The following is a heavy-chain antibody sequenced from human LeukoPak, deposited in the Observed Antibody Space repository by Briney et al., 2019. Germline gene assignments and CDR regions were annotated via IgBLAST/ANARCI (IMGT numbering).Heavy chain of an antibody. CDR2: ISSSGSTI. V-gene: IGHV3-48*01. J-gene: IGHJ4*02. D-gene: IGHD2-2*01. CDR1: GFTFSSYS. CDR3: ARDGCSSTRCHDY. Sequence: GGSLRLSCAASGFTFSSYSMNWVRQAPGKGLEWVSYISSSGSTIYYADSVKGRFTISRDNAKNSLYLQMNSLRAEDTAVYYCARDGCSSTRCHDYWGQGTLVTVSS.